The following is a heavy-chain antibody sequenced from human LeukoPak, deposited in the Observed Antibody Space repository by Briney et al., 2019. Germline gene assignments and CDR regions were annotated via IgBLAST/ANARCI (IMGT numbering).Heavy chain of an antibody. Sequence: PGGSLRLSCAASGFTFSSYGMHWVRQAPGKGLEWVAVISYDGSNKYYADSVKGRFTISRDNSKNTLYLQMNSLRAEDTAVYYSAKDRAGFGPPDAFDIWGQGTMVTVSS. CDR1: GFTFSSYG. J-gene: IGHJ3*02. CDR2: ISYDGSNK. D-gene: IGHD6-13*01. CDR3: AKDRAGFGPPDAFDI. V-gene: IGHV3-30*18.